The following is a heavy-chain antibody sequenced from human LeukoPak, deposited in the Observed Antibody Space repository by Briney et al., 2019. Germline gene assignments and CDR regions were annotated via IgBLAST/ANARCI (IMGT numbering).Heavy chain of an antibody. CDR3: AKVAYYDILTGYPLDY. CDR2: IRYDGSNK. Sequence: GGSLRLSCAASGFTFSSYGMHWVRQAPGKGLEWVAFIRYDGSNKYYADSVKGRFTISRDNSKNTLYLQMNSLRAEDTAVYYCAKVAYYDILTGYPLDYWGQGTLVTVSS. D-gene: IGHD3-9*01. J-gene: IGHJ4*02. V-gene: IGHV3-30*02. CDR1: GFTFSSYG.